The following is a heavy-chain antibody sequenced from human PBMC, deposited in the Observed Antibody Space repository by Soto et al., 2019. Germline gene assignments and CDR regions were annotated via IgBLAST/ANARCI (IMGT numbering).Heavy chain of an antibody. J-gene: IGHJ4*02. Sequence: EALKISCKGSGYSFTSYWISWVRQMPGKGLEWMGRMDPSDSDTAYSPSFQGRVTISADKSISTAYLQWSSLKASDTAMYYCASHDDDSSSGFDWGQGIPVTVSS. CDR1: GYSFTSYW. CDR2: MDPSDSDT. D-gene: IGHD6-6*01. CDR3: ASHDDDSSSGFD. V-gene: IGHV5-10-1*01.